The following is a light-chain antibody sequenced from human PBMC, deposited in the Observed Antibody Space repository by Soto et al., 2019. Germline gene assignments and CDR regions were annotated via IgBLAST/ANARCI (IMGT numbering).Light chain of an antibody. CDR1: SGHSSYA. CDR2: LNSDGSH. V-gene: IGLV4-69*01. CDR3: QTWGTGIQV. Sequence: LVLTQSPAASASRGASVKLTCTLSSGHSSYAIAWHQQQPEKGPRYLMKLNSDGSHSKGDGIPDRFSGSSSGAERYLTISSLQSEDEADYYCQTWGTGIQVFGTGTKLTVL. J-gene: IGLJ1*01.